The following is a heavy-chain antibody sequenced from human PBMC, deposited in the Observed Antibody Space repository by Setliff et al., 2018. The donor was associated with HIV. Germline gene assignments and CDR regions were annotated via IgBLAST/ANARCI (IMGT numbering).Heavy chain of an antibody. CDR3: ARARRNSYDRGRRNHYYIDV. Sequence: ASVKVSCKASGYTFSSNDINWVRQATGQGLEWMGWMNPNSGNTGYAQKFQGRVTMTRDTSISTAYMELNNLKFEDTAVYYCARARRNSYDRGRRNHYYIDVWGKGTTVTVSS. J-gene: IGHJ6*03. CDR2: MNPNSGNT. CDR1: GYTFSSND. V-gene: IGHV1-8*01. D-gene: IGHD3-22*01.